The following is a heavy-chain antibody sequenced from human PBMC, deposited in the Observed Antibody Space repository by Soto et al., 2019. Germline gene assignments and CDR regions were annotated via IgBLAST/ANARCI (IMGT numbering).Heavy chain of an antibody. CDR3: ARVKMTTVAD. CDR1: GGSISSYY. Sequence: PSETLSLTCTVSGGSISSYYWSWIRQPPGKGLEWIGYISYSGRTSYNPALTSRVTISVDTSKSQFSLKLTSVTAADTAVYYCARVKMTTVADWGHGTLVTVSS. D-gene: IGHD4-17*01. V-gene: IGHV4-59*01. CDR2: ISYSGRT. J-gene: IGHJ4*01.